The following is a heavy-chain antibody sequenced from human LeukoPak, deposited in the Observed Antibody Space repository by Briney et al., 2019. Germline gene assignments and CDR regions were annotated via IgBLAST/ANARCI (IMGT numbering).Heavy chain of an antibody. J-gene: IGHJ4*02. D-gene: IGHD6-19*01. CDR3: ARLYSSGCRGCDY. V-gene: IGHV3-48*01. CDR2: ISSSSSTI. Sequence: PGRSLRLSCAASGFTFSSYSMNSVRQAPGKRLEWVSYISSSSSTIYYADSVKGRFTISRDNAKNSLYLQMNSLIAEDTAVYYCARLYSSGCRGCDYWGQGTLVTVSS. CDR1: GFTFSSYS.